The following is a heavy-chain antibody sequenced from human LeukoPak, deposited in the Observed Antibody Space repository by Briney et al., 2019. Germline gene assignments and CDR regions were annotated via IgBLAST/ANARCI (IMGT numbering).Heavy chain of an antibody. Sequence: PGGSLRLSCAASGFTFSSYAMSWVRQAPGKGLEWVSAISGSGGSTYYADSVKGRFTISRDNSKNTLYLQMNSLRAEDTAVYYCANHPWELLRGPHFDYWGQGTLVTVSS. D-gene: IGHD1-26*01. J-gene: IGHJ4*02. CDR2: ISGSGGST. CDR3: ANHPWELLRGPHFDY. CDR1: GFTFSSYA. V-gene: IGHV3-23*01.